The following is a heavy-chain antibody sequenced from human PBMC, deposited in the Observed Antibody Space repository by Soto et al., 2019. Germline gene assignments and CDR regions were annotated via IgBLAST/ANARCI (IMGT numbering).Heavy chain of an antibody. D-gene: IGHD6-6*01. CDR3: AKDWGGIAARPPLYYFDY. J-gene: IGHJ4*02. Sequence: GGSLRLSCAASGFTFSSYAMSWVRQAPGKGLEWVSAISGSGGSTYYADSVKGRFTISRDNSKNTLYLQMNSLRAEDTAVYYCAKDWGGIAARPPLYYFDYWGQGTLVTVSS. CDR1: GFTFSSYA. V-gene: IGHV3-23*01. CDR2: ISGSGGST.